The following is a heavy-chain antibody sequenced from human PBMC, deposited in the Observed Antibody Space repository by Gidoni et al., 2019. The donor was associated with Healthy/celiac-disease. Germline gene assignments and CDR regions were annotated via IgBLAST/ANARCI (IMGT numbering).Heavy chain of an antibody. J-gene: IGHJ4*02. V-gene: IGHV4-34*01. CDR2: INHSGST. CDR3: ARVKLRSHLTFDY. Sequence: QVQLQQWGAGLLQSSETLCLTCAVYGGSFSAYYWSWIRQPPGKGLEWIGEINHSGSTNYNPSLKSRVTISLDTSKNQFSLKLSSVTAADTAVYYCARVKLRSHLTFDYWGQGTLVTVSS. CDR1: GGSFSAYY.